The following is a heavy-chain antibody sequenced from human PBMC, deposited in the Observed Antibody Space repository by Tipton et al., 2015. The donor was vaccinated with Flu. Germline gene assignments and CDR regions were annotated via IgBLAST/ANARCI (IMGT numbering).Heavy chain of an antibody. Sequence: TLSLTCTVSGDSITSSSFYWGWIRQPPGKGLEWIGSVSHSGSTSYNPSLKSRIVMSVDTSKSQFSLTLMSVTAADTAVYYCARAVRYSGYDLSGVFDYWGQGTLVTVSS. V-gene: IGHV4-39*07. CDR2: VSHSGST. CDR1: GDSITSSSFY. CDR3: ARAVRYSGYDLSGVFDY. J-gene: IGHJ4*02. D-gene: IGHD5-12*01.